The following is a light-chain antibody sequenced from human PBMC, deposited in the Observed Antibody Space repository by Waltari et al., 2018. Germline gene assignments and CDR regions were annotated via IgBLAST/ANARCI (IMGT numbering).Light chain of an antibody. J-gene: IGKJ1*01. V-gene: IGKV3-20*01. CDR3: QQYGSLPWT. CDR1: ESVSVDY. CDR2: DAS. Sequence: ENVLTQSPGTLSLSPGGRATLSCRTSESVSVDYLAWYQQKPGQAPRLLIYDASTRATVVPDRCSGSGSGTDFTLTISRLEPEEFAVYYCQQYGSLPWTFGQGTKVDIK.